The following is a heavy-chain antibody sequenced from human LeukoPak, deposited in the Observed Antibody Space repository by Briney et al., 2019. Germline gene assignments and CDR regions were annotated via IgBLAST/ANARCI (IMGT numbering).Heavy chain of an antibody. CDR3: ARLLGVRGVSLSGFDP. CDR1: GGSISSYY. V-gene: IGHV4-59*01. CDR2: IYYSGST. Sequence: PSETLSLTCTVSGGSISSYYWSWIRQPPGKGLEWIGYIYYSGSTNYNPSLKSRVTISVDTSKNQFPLKLSSVTAADTAVYYCARLLGVRGVSLSGFDPWGQGTLVTVSS. J-gene: IGHJ5*02. D-gene: IGHD3-10*01.